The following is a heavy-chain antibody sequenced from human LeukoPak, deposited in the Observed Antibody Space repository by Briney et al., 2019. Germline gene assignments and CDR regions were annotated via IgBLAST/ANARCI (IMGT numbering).Heavy chain of an antibody. Sequence: ASVKVSCKASGYTFTSYAMHWVRQAPGQRLEWMGWTNAGNGNTKYSQKFQGRVTITRDTSASTAYMELSSLRSEDTAVYYCAKEWLVAFDYWGQGTLVTVSS. CDR2: TNAGNGNT. J-gene: IGHJ4*02. CDR1: GYTFTSYA. D-gene: IGHD6-19*01. V-gene: IGHV1-3*01. CDR3: AKEWLVAFDY.